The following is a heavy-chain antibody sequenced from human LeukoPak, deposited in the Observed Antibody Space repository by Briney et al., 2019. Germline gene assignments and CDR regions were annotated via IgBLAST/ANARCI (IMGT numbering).Heavy chain of an antibody. CDR3: ARVNYDILTGYYSWFDP. CDR1: GYTFTGYH. V-gene: IGHV1-2*06. D-gene: IGHD3-9*01. CDR2: INPNSGGT. Sequence: ASVKVSCKASGYTFTGYHMHWVRQAPGQGLEWMGRINPNSGGTNYAQKFQGRVTMTRDTSISTAYMELSRLRSDDTAVYYCARVNYDILTGYYSWFDPWGQGTLVTVSS. J-gene: IGHJ5*02.